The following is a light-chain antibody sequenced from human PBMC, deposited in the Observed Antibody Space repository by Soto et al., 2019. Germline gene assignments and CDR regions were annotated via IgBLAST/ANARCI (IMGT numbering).Light chain of an antibody. CDR3: QQYNTWPPIT. Sequence: EILMTQSPATLSVSPGERATLSCRASQSVDSNLAWYQQKPGQAPRLLIYGASTRATGLPARFSGSGSGTDFTLTISSLQSEDFAVYYCQQYNTWPPITFGQGTRLEIK. CDR1: QSVDSN. J-gene: IGKJ5*01. V-gene: IGKV3-15*01. CDR2: GAS.